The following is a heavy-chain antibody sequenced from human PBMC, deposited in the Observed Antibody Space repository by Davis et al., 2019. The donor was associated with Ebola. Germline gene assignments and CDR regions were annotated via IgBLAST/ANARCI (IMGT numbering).Heavy chain of an antibody. D-gene: IGHD2-15*01. CDR3: ARLSSFSVVAASFDS. Sequence: GESLKISCAASGFTVSSNYMSWVRQAPGKGLEWVSGIYSGGSTYYADSVKGRFTISRDNTKNTLYLQMNSLRAEDTAVYYCARLSSFSVVAASFDSWGQGTLVTVSS. J-gene: IGHJ4*02. CDR1: GFTVSSNY. CDR2: IYSGGST. V-gene: IGHV3-53*01.